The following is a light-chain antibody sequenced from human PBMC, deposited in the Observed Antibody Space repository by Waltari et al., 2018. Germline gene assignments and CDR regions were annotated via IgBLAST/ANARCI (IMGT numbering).Light chain of an antibody. V-gene: IGKV3-11*01. CDR2: DAS. CDR1: QSVSNY. Sequence: EIVLTQSPATLSLSPGERATLSCRASQSVSNYLAWYQQKPGQTPRLLIYDASNRAAGIPARFSGSGSRTDFTLTISSLEPEDFALYYCQQRSNWPPYTFGQGTKVEI. J-gene: IGKJ2*01. CDR3: QQRSNWPPYT.